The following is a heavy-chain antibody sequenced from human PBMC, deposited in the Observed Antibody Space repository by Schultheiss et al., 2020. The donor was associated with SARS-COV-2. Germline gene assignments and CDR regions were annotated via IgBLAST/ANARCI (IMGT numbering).Heavy chain of an antibody. CDR2: IRSKAYGGTT. V-gene: IGHV3-49*04. CDR1: GFTFGDYA. J-gene: IGHJ6*02. D-gene: IGHD1-26*01. Sequence: GGSLRLSCTASGFTFGDYAMSWVRQAPGKGLEWVGFIRSKAYGGTTEYAASVKGRFTISRDDSKSIAYLQMNSLKTEDTAVYYCTRDRMGATYYYGVDVWGQGTTVTVSS. CDR3: TRDRMGATYYYGVDV.